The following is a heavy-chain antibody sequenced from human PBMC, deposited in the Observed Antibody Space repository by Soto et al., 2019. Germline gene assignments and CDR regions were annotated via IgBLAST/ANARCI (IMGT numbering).Heavy chain of an antibody. CDR3: ARRYSSSFDY. V-gene: IGHV4-59*08. Sequence: QVQLQESGPGLVKPSETLSLTCTVSGGSISSYYWSWIRQPPGKGLEWIGYIYYSGSTNYNPSRKIRVTISVDTSKNQFSLKLSSVTAADTAVYYCARRYSSSFDYWGQGTLVTVSS. CDR1: GGSISSYY. CDR2: IYYSGST. D-gene: IGHD6-13*01. J-gene: IGHJ4*02.